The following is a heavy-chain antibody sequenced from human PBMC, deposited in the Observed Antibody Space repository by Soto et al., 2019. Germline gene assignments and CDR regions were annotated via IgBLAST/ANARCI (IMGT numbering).Heavy chain of an antibody. J-gene: IGHJ6*02. CDR2: INPSGGST. Sequence: ASVQVSFKASCYPFTSYSMHCVRHAPGQGLEWMGIINPSGGSTSYAQKFQGRVTMTRDTSTSTVYMELSSLRSEDTAVYYCARDASITIPWGGMDVWGQGTTVTVSS. V-gene: IGHV1-46*01. D-gene: IGHD3-3*01. CDR3: ARDASITIPWGGMDV. CDR1: CYPFTSYS.